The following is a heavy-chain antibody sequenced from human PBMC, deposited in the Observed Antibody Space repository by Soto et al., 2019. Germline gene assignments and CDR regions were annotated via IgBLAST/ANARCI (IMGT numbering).Heavy chain of an antibody. Sequence: QLQLQESGPGLVKPSETLSLTCTVSGGSISSSSYYWGWIRQPPGKGLEWIGSIYDSGSTYYNPSLKSRVTISGDTSKNQFSLKLSSVTAADTAVYYCASQGLAVAGTSYWGPGTLVTVSS. V-gene: IGHV4-39*01. J-gene: IGHJ4*02. CDR3: ASQGLAVAGTSY. CDR2: IYDSGST. CDR1: GGSISSSSYY. D-gene: IGHD6-19*01.